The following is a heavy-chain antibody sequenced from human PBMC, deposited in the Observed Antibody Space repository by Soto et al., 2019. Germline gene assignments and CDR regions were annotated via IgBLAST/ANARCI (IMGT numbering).Heavy chain of an antibody. D-gene: IGHD3-9*01. Sequence: GGSLRLSCAASGFTFSDAWMSWVRQAPGKGLEWVGRVKRKTDGGTTDYAAPVKGRFTISRDDSKNTLYLQMNSLKTEDTAVYYCTTDRNYDILTGYPSYHYYGMDVWGQGTTVTVSS. V-gene: IGHV3-15*01. CDR1: GFTFSDAW. J-gene: IGHJ6*02. CDR3: TTDRNYDILTGYPSYHYYGMDV. CDR2: VKRKTDGGTT.